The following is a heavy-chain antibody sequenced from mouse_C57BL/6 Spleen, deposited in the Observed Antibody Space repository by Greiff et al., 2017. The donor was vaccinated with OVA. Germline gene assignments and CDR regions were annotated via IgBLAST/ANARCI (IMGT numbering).Heavy chain of an antibody. CDR2: MNPSSGYT. V-gene: IGHV1-7*01. J-gene: IGHJ4*01. CDR1: GYTFTSYW. CDR3: ARRETVDY. Sequence: VQLVESGAELAKPGASVKLSCKASGYTFTSYWMHWVKQRPGQGLEWIGYMNPSSGYTTYNQKFKDKATLTADKSSSTAYMQLSSLTYEDSAVYYCARRETVDYWGQGTSVTVSS.